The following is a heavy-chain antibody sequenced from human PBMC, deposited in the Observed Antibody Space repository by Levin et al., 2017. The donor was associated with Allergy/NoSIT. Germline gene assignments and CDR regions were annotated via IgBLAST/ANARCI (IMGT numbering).Heavy chain of an antibody. CDR2: ISHDGNDK. Sequence: GGSLRLSCAASGFSINSYAIHWVRQAPGKGLEWVAVISHDGNDKYYADSVTGRFTISRDNSKNTLSLQMSSLRAEDTAVYYCAKGRGNFYYSYYGLDVWGQGTTVTVSS. CDR3: AKGRGNFYYSYYGLDV. CDR1: GFSINSYA. J-gene: IGHJ6*02. D-gene: IGHD4-23*01. V-gene: IGHV3-30*18.